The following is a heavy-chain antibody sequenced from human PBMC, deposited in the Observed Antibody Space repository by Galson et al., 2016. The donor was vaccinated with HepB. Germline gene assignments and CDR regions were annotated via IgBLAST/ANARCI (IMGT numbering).Heavy chain of an antibody. D-gene: IGHD4-17*01. V-gene: IGHV1-69*02. CDR3: ASDNGDYSFGY. Sequence: SVKVSCKASGGTFSSHTISWVRQAPGQGLEWMGRISPLFGITNYAQIFQGRVTITADRSTSTAYMELSSLRSEDTAVYYCASDNGDYSFGYWGQGTLVTVSS. J-gene: IGHJ4*02. CDR1: GGTFSSHT. CDR2: ISPLFGIT.